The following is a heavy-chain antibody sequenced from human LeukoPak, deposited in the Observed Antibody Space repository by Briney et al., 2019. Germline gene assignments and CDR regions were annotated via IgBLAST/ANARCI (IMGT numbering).Heavy chain of an antibody. CDR1: GFTFSSYG. V-gene: IGHV3-30*18. Sequence: GRSLRLSCAASGFTFSSYGMHWVRQAPGKGLKWVAVISYDGSNKYYADSVKGRFTISRDNSKNTLYLQMNSLRAEDTAVYYCAKGNPRFVRDWFDPWGQGTLVTVSS. CDR2: ISYDGSNK. J-gene: IGHJ5*02. D-gene: IGHD3-10*01. CDR3: AKGNPRFVRDWFDP.